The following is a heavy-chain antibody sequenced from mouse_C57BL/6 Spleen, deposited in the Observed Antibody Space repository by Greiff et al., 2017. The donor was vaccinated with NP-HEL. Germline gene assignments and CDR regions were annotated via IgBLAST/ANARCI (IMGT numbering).Heavy chain of an antibody. CDR3: ARWITTVSYYFDY. CDR1: GYTFTSYW. V-gene: IGHV1-53*01. CDR2: INPSNGGT. Sequence: QVQLQQSGTELVKPGASVKLSCKASGYTFTSYWMHWVKQRPGQGLEWIGNINPSNGGTNYNEKFKSKATLTVDKSPSTAYMQLSSLTSEVSAVYYCARWITTVSYYFDYWGQGTTLTVSS. D-gene: IGHD1-1*01. J-gene: IGHJ2*01.